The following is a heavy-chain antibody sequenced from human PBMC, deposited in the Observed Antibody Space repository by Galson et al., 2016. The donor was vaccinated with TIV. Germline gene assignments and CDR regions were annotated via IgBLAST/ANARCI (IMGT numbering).Heavy chain of an antibody. D-gene: IGHD3-22*01. Sequence: QSGAEVKKPGESLKISCKGSGYSFTSYWIGWVRQMPGKGLEWMGIIYPGDSDTRYSPSFQGQVTITADKSTRTAYLQWSSLKASDTAVYYCARRDSTGRSNFDFWGQGTLATVSS. J-gene: IGHJ4*02. CDR1: GYSFTSYW. V-gene: IGHV5-51*01. CDR3: ARRDSTGRSNFDF. CDR2: IYPGDSDT.